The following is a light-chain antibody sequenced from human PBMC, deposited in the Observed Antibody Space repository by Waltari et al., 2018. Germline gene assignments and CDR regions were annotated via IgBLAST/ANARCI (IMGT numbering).Light chain of an antibody. CDR3: SSYAGSNNLV. J-gene: IGLJ2*01. CDR2: EVS. CDR1: SSDVGAYDY. V-gene: IGLV2-8*01. Sequence: QSALTQPPSASGSPGQSVTISCPGTSSDVGAYDYVPWNQHPPGKAPKLLISEVSKRPSGVPDRFSGSRSGNTASLTVSGLQAVDEADYYCSSYAGSNNLVFGGGTKLTVL.